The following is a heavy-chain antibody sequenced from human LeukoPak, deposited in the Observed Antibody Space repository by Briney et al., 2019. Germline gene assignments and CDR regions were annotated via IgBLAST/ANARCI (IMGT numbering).Heavy chain of an antibody. CDR2: ISGSGGST. J-gene: IGHJ3*02. Sequence: SGGSLRLSCAASGFTFSSYAMSWVRQAPGKGLEWVSAISGSGGSTYYADSVKGRFTISRDNSKNTLYLQMNSLRAEDTAVYYCAKHGSSSWYSLWRGRSNAFDIWGQGTMVTVSS. V-gene: IGHV3-23*01. CDR3: AKHGSSSWYSLWRGRSNAFDI. D-gene: IGHD6-13*01. CDR1: GFTFSSYA.